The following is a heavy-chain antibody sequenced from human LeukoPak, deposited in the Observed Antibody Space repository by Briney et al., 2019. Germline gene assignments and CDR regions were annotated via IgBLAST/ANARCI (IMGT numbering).Heavy chain of an antibody. CDR2: IIPIFGTA. D-gene: IGHD2/OR15-2a*01. CDR3: ARDNIDGPVYGMDV. J-gene: IGHJ6*02. V-gene: IGHV1-69*13. CDR1: GGTFSSYA. Sequence: ASVKVSCKASGGTFSSYAISWVRQAPGQGLEWMGGIIPIFGTANYAQKFQGRVTITADESTSTAYMELSRLRSDDTAVYYCARDNIDGPVYGMDVWGQGTTVTVSS.